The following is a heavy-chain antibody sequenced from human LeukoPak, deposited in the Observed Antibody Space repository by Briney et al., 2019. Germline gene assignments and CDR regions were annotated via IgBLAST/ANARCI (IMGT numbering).Heavy chain of an antibody. CDR1: GGSISPSY. D-gene: IGHD3-10*01. Sequence: SETLSLTCTVSGGSISPSYWSWIRQPPGKGLEWIGYIYHTGSTNYNPSLKSRVTISVDTSKNQFSLTLSSVTAADTAVYYCARGLYGSGTGTYSHWGQGTLVTVSS. CDR3: ARGLYGSGTGTYSH. V-gene: IGHV4-59*01. CDR2: IYHTGST. J-gene: IGHJ4*02.